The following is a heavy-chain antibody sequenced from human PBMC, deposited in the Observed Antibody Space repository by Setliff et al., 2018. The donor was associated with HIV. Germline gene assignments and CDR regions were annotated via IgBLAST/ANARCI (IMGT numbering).Heavy chain of an antibody. CDR2: INSDRSST. V-gene: IGHV3-74*01. J-gene: IGHJ4*02. Sequence: GGSLRLSCAASGFTFSNYWMHWVRQGTGKGLVWVSRINSDRSSTNYADSVKGRFTISRDNAKNTLYLQMNSLRAEDTAIYYCARDVPRYSVSGNYLNYWGQGTLVTVSS. CDR3: ARDVPRYSVSGNYLNY. CDR1: GFTFSNYW. D-gene: IGHD2-15*01.